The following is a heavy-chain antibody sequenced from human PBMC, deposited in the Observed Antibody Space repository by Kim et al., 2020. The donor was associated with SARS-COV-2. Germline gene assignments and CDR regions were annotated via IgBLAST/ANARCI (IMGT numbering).Heavy chain of an antibody. D-gene: IGHD2-2*01. CDR2: IYWNDDK. CDR3: AHRRGWGCSSTSCYRWFDP. Sequence: SGPTLVNPTQTLTLTCTFSGFSLSTSGVGVGWIRQPPGKALEWLALIYWNDDKRYSPSLKSRLTITKDTSKNQVVLTMTNMDPVDTATYYCAHRRGWGCSSTSCYRWFDPWGQGTLVTVSS. CDR1: GFSLSTSGVG. J-gene: IGHJ5*02. V-gene: IGHV2-5*01.